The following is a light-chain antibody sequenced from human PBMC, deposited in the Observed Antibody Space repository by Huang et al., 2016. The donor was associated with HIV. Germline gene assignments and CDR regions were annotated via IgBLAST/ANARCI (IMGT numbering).Light chain of an antibody. Sequence: IQLTQSPSSLSASVGDSVTVTCRASQGIRSSVAWYQQKSGKAPKLLIFHASTLQSGVPSGFSGGGSGADFTLTVSSLQHEDFATYYCQQLDSYPLTFGGGTKVEIK. CDR1: QGIRSS. V-gene: IGKV1-9*01. CDR3: QQLDSYPLT. CDR2: HAS. J-gene: IGKJ4*01.